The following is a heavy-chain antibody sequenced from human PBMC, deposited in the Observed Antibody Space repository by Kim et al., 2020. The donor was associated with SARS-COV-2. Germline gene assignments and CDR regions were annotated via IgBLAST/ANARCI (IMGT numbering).Heavy chain of an antibody. CDR2: IYYSGST. D-gene: IGHD2-15*01. Sequence: SETLSLTCTVSGGSISSGGYYWSWIRQHPGKGLEWIGYIYYSGSTYYNPSLKSRVTISVDTSKNQFCLKLSSVTAADTAVYYCAREALSSGWFDPWGQGTLVTVSS. CDR3: AREALSSGWFDP. J-gene: IGHJ5*02. V-gene: IGHV4-31*03. CDR1: GGSISSGGYY.